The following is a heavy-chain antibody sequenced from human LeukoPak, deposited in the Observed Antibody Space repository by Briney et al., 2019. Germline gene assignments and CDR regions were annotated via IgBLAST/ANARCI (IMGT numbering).Heavy chain of an antibody. D-gene: IGHD6-13*01. CDR1: GYNFTTYC. Sequence: GESLKISCKGSGYNFTTYCIAWVRQMPGKGLEWMGIIYPGGSDTRYSPSFQGQVTISADKSISTAYLQWSSLKASDTAMYYCARCILSSSWYFDYWGQGTLVTVSS. CDR2: IYPGGSDT. V-gene: IGHV5-51*01. CDR3: ARCILSSSWYFDY. J-gene: IGHJ4*02.